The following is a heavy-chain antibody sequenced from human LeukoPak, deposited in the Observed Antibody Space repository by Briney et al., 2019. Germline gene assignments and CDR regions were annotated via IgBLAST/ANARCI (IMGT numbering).Heavy chain of an antibody. Sequence: PSETLSLTCTVSGGSVSSDTYCWSWIRQPPGKGLEWIAYIYYSGSTNYNPSLKSRVTISVDTSKNQFSLNLSSVTAADTAVYYCARAIPKYASSWSSFFDFWGQGTLVTVSS. CDR1: GGSVSSDTYC. CDR2: IYYSGST. D-gene: IGHD6-13*01. CDR3: ARAIPKYASSWSSFFDF. J-gene: IGHJ4*02. V-gene: IGHV4-61*01.